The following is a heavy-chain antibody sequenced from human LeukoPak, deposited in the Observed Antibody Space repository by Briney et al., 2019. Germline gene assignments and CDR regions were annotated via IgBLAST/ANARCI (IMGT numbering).Heavy chain of an antibody. CDR1: GFIFSSDS. Sequence: GGSLRLSCATSGFIFSSDSMIWVRQAPGKGLEWVSSISSTGAYIYYADSLKGRFTISRDNAKNSLYLQMNSLRAEDTAVYYCARFATSHYDFWSGYRTDAFDIWGQGTMVTVSS. V-gene: IGHV3-21*01. CDR3: ARFATSHYDFWSGYRTDAFDI. CDR2: ISSTGAYI. J-gene: IGHJ3*02. D-gene: IGHD3-3*01.